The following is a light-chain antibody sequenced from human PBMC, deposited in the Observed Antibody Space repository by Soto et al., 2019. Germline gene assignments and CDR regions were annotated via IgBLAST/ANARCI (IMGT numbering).Light chain of an antibody. J-gene: IGLJ1*01. CDR1: SSNIGSNV. Sequence: QSALTQPPSASGTPGQRVIISCSGSSSNIGSNVVNWYQQLPGTAPGLLIYRDDQRPSGVTDRFSGSRSGTTASLAISGLQSEDEAHYYCSAWDGSLNGDVFGTGTKVTVL. CDR2: RDD. V-gene: IGLV1-44*01. CDR3: SAWDGSLNGDV.